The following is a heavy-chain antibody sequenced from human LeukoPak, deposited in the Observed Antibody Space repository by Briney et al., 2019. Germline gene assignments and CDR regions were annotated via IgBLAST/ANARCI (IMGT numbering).Heavy chain of an antibody. CDR2: IYTSGST. CDR1: GGSISSGSYY. CDR3: ARDVSFWFDY. D-gene: IGHD2/OR15-2a*01. J-gene: IGHJ4*02. Sequence: PSETLSLTCTVSGGSISSGSYYWSWIRQPAGKGLEWIGRIYTSGSTNYNPSLKSRVTISVDTSKNQFSLKMSSVTAADTAVYYCARDVSFWFDYWGTGTLVTVSS. V-gene: IGHV4-61*02.